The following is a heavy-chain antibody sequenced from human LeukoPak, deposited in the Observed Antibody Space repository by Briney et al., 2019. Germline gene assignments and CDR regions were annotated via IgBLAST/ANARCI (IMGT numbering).Heavy chain of an antibody. D-gene: IGHD3-22*01. Sequence: GGSLRLSCAASGFTFSNYWMSWVRQAPGKGLEWVANIKQDGSEKYYVDSVKGRFTISRDNAKNSLYLQMNSLRAEDTAVYYCATYHYYDSSGYYYFDYWGQGTLVTVSS. CDR3: ATYHYYDSSGYYYFDY. CDR1: GFTFSNYW. CDR2: IKQDGSEK. V-gene: IGHV3-7*01. J-gene: IGHJ4*02.